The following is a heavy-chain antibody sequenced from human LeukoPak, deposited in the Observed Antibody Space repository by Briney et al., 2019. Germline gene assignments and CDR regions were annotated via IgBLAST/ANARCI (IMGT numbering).Heavy chain of an antibody. CDR3: ARGGYSHEDGKNPKNNWFDP. Sequence: PSETLSLTCTVSGGSISSGGYYWSWIRQHPGKGLEWIGYIYYSGCTYYNPSLKSRVTISVDTPKNQFSLKLSSVTAADTAVYYCARGGYSHEDGKNPKNNWFDPWGQGTLVTVSS. V-gene: IGHV4-31*03. CDR2: IYYSGCT. J-gene: IGHJ5*02. D-gene: IGHD5-18*01. CDR1: GGSISSGGYY.